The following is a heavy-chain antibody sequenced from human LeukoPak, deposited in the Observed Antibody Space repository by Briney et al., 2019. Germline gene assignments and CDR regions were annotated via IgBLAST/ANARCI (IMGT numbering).Heavy chain of an antibody. J-gene: IGHJ1*01. V-gene: IGHV1-2*02. CDR3: ATSSGYYVGYIRH. CDR2: INPISGGT. CDR1: GYTFTAYY. Sequence: GASVKVSCKASGYTFTAYYMHWVRQAPGQGLEWMGWINPISGGTNYAQKFQGRVTMTRDTSISTAYMELSSLRSDDTAVYYCATSSGYYVGYIRHWGQGTLVTVSS. D-gene: IGHD3-22*01.